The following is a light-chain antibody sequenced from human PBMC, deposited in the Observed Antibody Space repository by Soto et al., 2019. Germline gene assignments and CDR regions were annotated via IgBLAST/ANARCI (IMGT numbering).Light chain of an antibody. CDR3: VLYMGSGSVV. V-gene: IGLV8-61*01. CDR2: NTN. Sequence: QTVVTQEPSLSVSPGGTVTLTCGLSSGSVSTSYYPSWYQQTPGQAPRTLIYNTNSRSSGVPDRSSGSILGNKTALTITGPQADDASDYYCVLYMGSGSVVFGGGTKLTVL. J-gene: IGLJ2*01. CDR1: SGSVSTSYY.